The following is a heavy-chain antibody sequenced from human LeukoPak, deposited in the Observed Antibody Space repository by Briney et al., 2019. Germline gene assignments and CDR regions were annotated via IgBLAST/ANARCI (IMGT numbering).Heavy chain of an antibody. Sequence: GGSLRLSCAASGFTFNKYGMHWVRQAPGKGLEWVAFIRYDESNKYYADSVKGRFTISRGNSKNTLYLQMNSLRVEDTAVYYCVKDGGNSHFDYWGQGTLVAVSS. D-gene: IGHD4-23*01. V-gene: IGHV3-30*02. CDR2: IRYDESNK. CDR1: GFTFNKYG. J-gene: IGHJ4*02. CDR3: VKDGGNSHFDY.